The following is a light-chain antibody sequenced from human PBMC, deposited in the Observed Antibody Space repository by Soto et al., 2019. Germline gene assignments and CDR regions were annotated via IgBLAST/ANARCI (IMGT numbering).Light chain of an antibody. J-gene: IGKJ3*01. CDR3: QQYNSYLFS. V-gene: IGKV1-5*03. CDR2: KAS. Sequence: DIQMTQSPSTLSASVGDRVTITCRASQSIGAWLAWYQQKPGKAPKLLIYKASNLESGVPSRFSGSGSGTELTLTISSLQPDDFATYYCQQYNSYLFSFGPGTKVDIK. CDR1: QSIGAW.